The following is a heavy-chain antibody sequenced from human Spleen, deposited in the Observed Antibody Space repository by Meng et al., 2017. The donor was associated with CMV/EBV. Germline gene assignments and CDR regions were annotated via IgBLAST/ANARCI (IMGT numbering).Heavy chain of an antibody. CDR1: GFTFRNYA. V-gene: IGHV3-23*03. J-gene: IGHJ4*02. Sequence: GESLKISCAASGFTFRNYAMSWVRQAPGKGLEWVSIIYSGGSGTNYADSVKGRFTISRDNSKNTLYLQMNSLRAEDTAVYYCAKGSYNWNYVPDYWGQGTLVTVSS. D-gene: IGHD1-7*01. CDR2: IYSGGSGT. CDR3: AKGSYNWNYVPDY.